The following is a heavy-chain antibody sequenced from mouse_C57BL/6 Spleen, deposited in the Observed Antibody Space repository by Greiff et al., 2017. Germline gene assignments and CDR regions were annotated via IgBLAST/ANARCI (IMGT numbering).Heavy chain of an antibody. CDR1: GYTFTDYY. V-gene: IGHV1-76*01. CDR3: ARSGYYGSSGTWFAY. J-gene: IGHJ3*01. Sequence: QVHVKQSGAELVRPGASVKLSCKASGYTFTDYYINWVKQRPGQGLEWIARIYPGSGNTYYNEKFKGKATLTAEKSSSTAYMQLSSLTSEDSAVYVCARSGYYGSSGTWFAYWGQGTLVTVSA. CDR2: IYPGSGNT. D-gene: IGHD1-1*01.